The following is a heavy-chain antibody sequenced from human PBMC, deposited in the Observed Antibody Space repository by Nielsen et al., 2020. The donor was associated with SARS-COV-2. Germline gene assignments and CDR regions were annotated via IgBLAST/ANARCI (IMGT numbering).Heavy chain of an antibody. V-gene: IGHV4-34*01. CDR1: GGSFSGYY. CDR2: INHSGST. J-gene: IGHJ6*02. D-gene: IGHD3-10*01. CDR3: ARERVWFGESTVVPGGVYRFGYYYGMDV. Sequence: SETLSLTCAVYGGSFSGYYWSWIRQPPGKGLEWIGEINHSGSTNYNPSLKSRVTISVDTSKNQFSLKLSSVTAADTAVYYCARERVWFGESTVVPGGVYRFGYYYGMDVWGQGTTVTVSS.